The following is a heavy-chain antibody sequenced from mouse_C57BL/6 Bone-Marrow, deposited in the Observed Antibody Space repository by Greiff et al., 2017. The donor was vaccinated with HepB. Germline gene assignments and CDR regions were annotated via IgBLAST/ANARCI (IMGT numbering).Heavy chain of an antibody. CDR2: INYDGSST. V-gene: IGHV5-16*01. CDR3: ARVGDYYGSSYDWYFDV. Sequence: EVKLMESEGGLVQPGSSMKLSCTASGFTFSDYYMAWVRQVPEKGLEWVANINYDGSSTYYLDSLKSRFIISRDNAKNILYLQMSSLKSEDTATYYCARVGDYYGSSYDWYFDVWGTGTTVTVSS. CDR1: GFTFSDYY. D-gene: IGHD1-1*01. J-gene: IGHJ1*03.